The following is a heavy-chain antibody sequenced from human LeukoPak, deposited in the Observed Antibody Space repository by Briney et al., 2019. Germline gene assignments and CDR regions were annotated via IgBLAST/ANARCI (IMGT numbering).Heavy chain of an antibody. CDR3: ARHGSYSGYRYYYGMDV. J-gene: IGHJ6*02. Sequence: SETLSLTCTVSGGSISSYYWSWIRQPPGKGLEWIGYIYYSGSTNYNPSLKSRVTISVDTSKNQFSLKLSSVTAADTAVYYCARHGSYSGYRYYYGMDVWGQGTTVTVSS. CDR2: IYYSGST. D-gene: IGHD5-12*01. V-gene: IGHV4-59*08. CDR1: GGSISSYY.